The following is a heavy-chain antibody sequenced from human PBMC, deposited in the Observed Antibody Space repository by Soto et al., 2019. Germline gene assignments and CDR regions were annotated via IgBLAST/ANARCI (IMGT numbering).Heavy chain of an antibody. CDR3: ARGDFSFDH. CDR1: GFTFSSYV. Sequence: EVQLLESGGGLVQPGGSLRLSCAASGFTFSSYVMNWVRQAPGRGLEWVSSIASSGGSTYFSDSVKARFTSSRDNSKNTLSLQMHSLRADDTAVYYCARGDFSFDHWGQGTPVTVSS. CDR2: IASSGGST. J-gene: IGHJ4*02. D-gene: IGHD2-21*02. V-gene: IGHV3-23*01.